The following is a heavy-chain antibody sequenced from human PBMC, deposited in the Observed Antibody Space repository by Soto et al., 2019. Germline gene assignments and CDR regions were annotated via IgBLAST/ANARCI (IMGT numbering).Heavy chain of an antibody. CDR1: GYTFTNYA. D-gene: IGHD2-2*01. CDR3: ARAGDDCSAANCYVIDY. J-gene: IGHJ4*02. CDR2: INTGKGNT. V-gene: IGHV1-3*04. Sequence: GASVKVSCKASGYTFTNYAMHWVRQAPGQRLEWMGWINTGKGNTKYSQKFQGRVTITRDTSASTAYMELSSLRSEDTAMYYCARAGDDCSAANCYVIDYWGQGTLVTVSS.